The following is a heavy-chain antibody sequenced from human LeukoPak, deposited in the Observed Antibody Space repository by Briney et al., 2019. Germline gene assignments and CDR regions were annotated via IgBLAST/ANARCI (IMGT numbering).Heavy chain of an antibody. V-gene: IGHV4-61*05. CDR1: GGSISSNTYY. Sequence: SETLSLTCTVSGGSISSNTYYWGWIRQPPGKGLEWIGYIYYSGSTNYNPSLKSRVTISVDTSKNQFSLKLSSVTAADTAVYYCAREAPAQGFDLWGRGTLVTVSS. CDR2: IYYSGST. J-gene: IGHJ2*01. CDR3: AREAPAQGFDL.